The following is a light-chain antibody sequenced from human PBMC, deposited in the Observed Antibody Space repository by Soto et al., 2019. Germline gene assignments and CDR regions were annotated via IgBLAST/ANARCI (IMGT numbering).Light chain of an antibody. J-gene: IGKJ4*01. CDR3: QQYKYWPLA. Sequence: EIVMTQSPATLSVSPGERVTLSCRASQSVGTDLAWYQQKPGQAPRLLIYDASTGATGTPARFSGSGSGTEFALTISSLQSEDFAIYYCQQYKYWPLAFGGGTRVEIK. CDR2: DAS. CDR1: QSVGTD. V-gene: IGKV3-15*01.